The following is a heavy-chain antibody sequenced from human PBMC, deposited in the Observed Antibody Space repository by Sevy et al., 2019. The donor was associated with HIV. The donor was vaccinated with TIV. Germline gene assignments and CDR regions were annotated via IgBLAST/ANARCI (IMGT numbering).Heavy chain of an antibody. CDR3: ARAGDYDYVWGSLPHAFDI. J-gene: IGHJ3*02. V-gene: IGHV3-30-3*01. D-gene: IGHD3-16*01. Sequence: GGSLRLSCAASGFTFSSYAMHWVRQAPGKGLEWVAVISYDGSNKYYADSVKGRFTISRDNSKNTLYLQMNSLRADDTAVYYCARAGDYDYVWGSLPHAFDIWGQGTMVTVSS. CDR1: GFTFSSYA. CDR2: ISYDGSNK.